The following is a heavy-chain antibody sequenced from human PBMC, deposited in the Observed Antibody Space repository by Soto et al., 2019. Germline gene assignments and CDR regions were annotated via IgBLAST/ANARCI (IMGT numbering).Heavy chain of an antibody. CDR2: IGTAGDT. CDR1: GFTFGSYD. V-gene: IGHV3-13*01. Sequence: GGSLRLSCAASGFTFGSYDMHWVRQATGKGLEWVSAIGTAGDTYYPGSVKGRFTISRENAKNSLYLQMNSLRAGDTAVYYCARSPLWNYEGPNYYYYYMDVWGKGTTVTVSS. D-gene: IGHD1-7*01. CDR3: ARSPLWNYEGPNYYYYYMDV. J-gene: IGHJ6*03.